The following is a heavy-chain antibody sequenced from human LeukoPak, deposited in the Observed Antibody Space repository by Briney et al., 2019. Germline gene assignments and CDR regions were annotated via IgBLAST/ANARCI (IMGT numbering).Heavy chain of an antibody. J-gene: IGHJ4*02. CDR2: ISYDGSNK. D-gene: IGHD2-2*01. Sequence: SGGSLRLSCAASGFTFSSYAMHWVRQAPGKGLEWVAVISYDGSNKYYADSVKGRFTISRDNSKNTLYLQMNSLRAEDTAVYYCARGGSGVVPAAKAPFDYWGQGTLVTVSS. V-gene: IGHV3-30-3*01. CDR3: ARGGSGVVPAAKAPFDY. CDR1: GFTFSSYA.